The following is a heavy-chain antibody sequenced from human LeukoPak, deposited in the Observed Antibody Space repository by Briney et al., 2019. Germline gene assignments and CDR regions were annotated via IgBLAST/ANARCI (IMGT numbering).Heavy chain of an antibody. D-gene: IGHD2-2*01. Sequence: SQTLSLTCAVSGGSISGGGYSWSWIRQPPGTGLEWIGYIYHSGSTYYNPSLKSRVTISVDRSKNQFSLKLSSVTAADTAVYYCARETVPGAYGYWGQGTLVTVSS. V-gene: IGHV4-30-2*01. CDR2: IYHSGST. CDR3: ARETVPGAYGY. J-gene: IGHJ4*02. CDR1: GGSISGGGYS.